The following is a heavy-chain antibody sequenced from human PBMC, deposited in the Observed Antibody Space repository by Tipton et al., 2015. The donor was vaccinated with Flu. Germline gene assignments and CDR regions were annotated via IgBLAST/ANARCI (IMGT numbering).Heavy chain of an antibody. J-gene: IGHJ3*02. V-gene: IGHV3-7*01. CDR2: IKQDGSEK. CDR3: ATKGGSRPYDAFAI. Sequence: SLRLSCAASGFTFSTYWMNWVRQAPVKGLEWVANIKQDGSEKNYVDSVKGRFTISRDNAKNSLYLQMNSLRAEDTAVYYCATKGGSRPYDAFAIWGQGTMVTVSS. CDR1: GFTFSTYW. D-gene: IGHD6-13*01.